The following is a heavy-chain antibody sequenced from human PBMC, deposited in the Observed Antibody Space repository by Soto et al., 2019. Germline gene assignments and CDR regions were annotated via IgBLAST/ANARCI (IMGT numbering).Heavy chain of an antibody. V-gene: IGHV4-30-4*01. CDR3: DRGRVIRPHYYHGIDV. Sequence: SETLSLTCTVSGGSISSGDYFCSWIRQSPGKGLDGSGETYSIVSTYYNPSLKSRVSVSRDTSKNQFSLKLSSVTTTDTAVYYCDRGRVIRPHYYHGIDVCGQGTTVTVS. CDR2: TYSIVST. J-gene: IGHJ6*02. CDR1: GGSISSGDYF.